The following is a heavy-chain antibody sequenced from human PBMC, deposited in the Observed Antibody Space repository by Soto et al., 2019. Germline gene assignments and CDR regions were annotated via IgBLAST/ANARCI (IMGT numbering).Heavy chain of an antibody. CDR1: GYTLTDYS. J-gene: IGHJ4*02. D-gene: IGHD6-13*01. CDR2: INPSGVST. V-gene: IGHV1-46*01. Sequence: ASVKVSCKASGYTLTDYSIHWVRQAPGQGLEWMGLINPSGVSTHYAQQFQGRVTVTKDTSTSTVYMEVSSLRSEDTAFYYCARTLKSAGSDYWGQGTLVTVSS. CDR3: ARTLKSAGSDY.